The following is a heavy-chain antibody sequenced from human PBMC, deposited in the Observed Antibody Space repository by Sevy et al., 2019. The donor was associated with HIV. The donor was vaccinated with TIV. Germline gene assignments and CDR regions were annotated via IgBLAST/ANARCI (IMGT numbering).Heavy chain of an antibody. V-gene: IGHV3-49*03. J-gene: IGHJ4*02. CDR2: IRRNSHEPYGGTT. D-gene: IGHD5-12*01. CDR1: GFTFGDYA. Sequence: GGSLRLSCTSSGFTFGDYAMSWFRQAPGKGLEWVAFIRRNSHEPYGGTTEYAASVKGRFTISRDDSKDIAYLQMNSLKTEDTAVYYCTRALATADTPEYYFDYWGQGILVTASS. CDR3: TRALATADTPEYYFDY.